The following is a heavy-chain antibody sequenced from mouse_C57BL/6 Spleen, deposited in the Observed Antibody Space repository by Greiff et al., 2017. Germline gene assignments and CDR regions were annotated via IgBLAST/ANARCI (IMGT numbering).Heavy chain of an antibody. J-gene: IGHJ3*01. Sequence: EVKLLESGPGLVKPSQSLSLTCSVTGYSITSGYYWNWIRQFPGNKLEWMGYISYDGSNNYNPSLKNRISITRDTSKNQFFLKLNSVTTEDTATYYCARWDDYDGAYWGQGTLVTVSA. CDR3: ARWDDYDGAY. D-gene: IGHD2-4*01. CDR2: ISYDGSN. CDR1: GYSITSGYY. V-gene: IGHV3-6*01.